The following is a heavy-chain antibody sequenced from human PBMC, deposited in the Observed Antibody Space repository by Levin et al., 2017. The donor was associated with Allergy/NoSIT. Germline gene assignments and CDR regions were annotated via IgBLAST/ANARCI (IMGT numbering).Heavy chain of an antibody. CDR1: GFTFSSYA. J-gene: IGHJ2*01. Sequence: GESLKISCAASGFTFSSYAMHWVRQAPGKGLEWVAVISYDGSNKYYADSVKGRFTISRDNSKNTLYLQMNSLRAEDTAVYYCARATVTRDYWYFDLWGRGTLVTVSS. V-gene: IGHV3-30-3*01. D-gene: IGHD4-17*01. CDR2: ISYDGSNK. CDR3: ARATVTRDYWYFDL.